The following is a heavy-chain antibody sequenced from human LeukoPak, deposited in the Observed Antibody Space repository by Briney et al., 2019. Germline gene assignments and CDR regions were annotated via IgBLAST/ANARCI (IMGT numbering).Heavy chain of an antibody. D-gene: IGHD3-3*01. CDR3: ARVQFDFWSGSKNYYFDY. Sequence: SETLSLTCAVSGDSISSNFWWTWVRQPPGKGLEWIGEIHHSGSTNYSPSLKSRVTVSVDNSRNDFSLSLTSVTAADTAVYYCARVQFDFWSGSKNYYFDYWGQGTLVTVSS. V-gene: IGHV4-4*02. CDR2: IHHSGST. CDR1: GDSISSNFW. J-gene: IGHJ4*02.